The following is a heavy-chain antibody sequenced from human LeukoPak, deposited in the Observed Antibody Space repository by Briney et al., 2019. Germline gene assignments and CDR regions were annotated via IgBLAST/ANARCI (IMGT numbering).Heavy chain of an antibody. CDR3: ARDLSYYGSGSYFFDY. V-gene: IGHV1-2*02. J-gene: IGHJ4*02. Sequence: ASVTVSCKASGYTFTDFYMHWVQQAPGQGLEWMGWINPNSGDTNYAQKFQGRVTMTRDTSISTAYMELSRLRSDDTAVYYCARDLSYYGSGSYFFDYWGQGTLVTVSS. CDR2: INPNSGDT. D-gene: IGHD3-10*01. CDR1: GYTFTDFY.